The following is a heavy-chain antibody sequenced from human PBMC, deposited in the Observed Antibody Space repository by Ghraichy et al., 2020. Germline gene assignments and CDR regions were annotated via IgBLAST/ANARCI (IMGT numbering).Heavy chain of an antibody. J-gene: IGHJ6*04. Sequence: SETLSLTCEVQGGSFSGYYWTWIRQPPGKGLEWIGQINHSGSTSYNESLKSRVTMSVDTSKNQISLNLSSVTAADTAVYYCARPPRAHYYLDVWGKGTTVTVSS. D-gene: IGHD3-10*01. V-gene: IGHV4-34*01. CDR2: INHSGST. CDR3: ARPPRAHYYLDV. CDR1: GGSFSGYY.